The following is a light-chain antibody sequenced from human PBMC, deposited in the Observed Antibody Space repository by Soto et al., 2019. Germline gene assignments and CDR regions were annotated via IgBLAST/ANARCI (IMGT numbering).Light chain of an antibody. Sequence: QSALTQPASVSGSPGQSIAISCTGTSSDVGGYNYVSWYHQHPVKAPKLMLYDVAIRPSGVSDRFSGSKSGNTASLTISGLQAEDEADYYCTSYSASSTNVFGNGTKLTVL. V-gene: IGLV2-14*01. CDR3: TSYSASSTNV. CDR1: SSDVGGYNY. CDR2: DVA. J-gene: IGLJ1*01.